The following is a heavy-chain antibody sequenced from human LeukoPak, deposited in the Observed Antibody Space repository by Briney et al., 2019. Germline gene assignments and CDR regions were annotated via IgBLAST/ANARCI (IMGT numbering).Heavy chain of an antibody. CDR3: AKDKGRAYDSSGYCDY. D-gene: IGHD3-22*01. CDR2: ISGSGGST. V-gene: IGHV3-23*01. J-gene: IGHJ4*02. Sequence: GGSLRLSCAASGFTFSSYGMSWVRQAPGKGLEWVSAISGSGGSTYYADSVKGRFTISRDNSKNTLYLQMNSLRAEDTAVYYCAKDKGRAYDSSGYCDYWGQGTLVTVSS. CDR1: GFTFSSYG.